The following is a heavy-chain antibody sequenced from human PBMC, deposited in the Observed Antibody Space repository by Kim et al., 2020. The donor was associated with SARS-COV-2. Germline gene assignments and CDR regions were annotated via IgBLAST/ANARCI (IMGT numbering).Heavy chain of an antibody. V-gene: IGHV5-51*01. J-gene: IGHJ3*02. D-gene: IGHD2-2*01. CDR1: GYSFYSYW. Sequence: GESLKISCKGSGYSFYSYWIGWVRQMPGKCLEWMGIIYPGDSDGKYSPSFQGQVTISADKSISTAYLQWSSLKASDSATYYCARRLYCNSTTCPRAFDIWGQGTMVTVSS. CDR3: ARRLYCNSTTCPRAFDI. CDR2: IYPGDSDG.